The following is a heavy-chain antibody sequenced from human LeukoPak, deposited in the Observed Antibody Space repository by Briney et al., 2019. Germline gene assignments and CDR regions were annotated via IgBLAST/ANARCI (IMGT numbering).Heavy chain of an antibody. J-gene: IGHJ5*02. D-gene: IGHD4-17*01. V-gene: IGHV4-59*01. CDR3: ARYGDTRFDP. CDR1: GGSISNYY. CDR2: IYYGANT. Sequence: SETLSLTCTVSGGSISNYYWSWIRQPPGKGLECIGYIYYGANTNYNPSLKSRVTISVDPSKNQFSLRLSSVTAADTAVYYCARYGDTRFDPWGQGTLVTVSS.